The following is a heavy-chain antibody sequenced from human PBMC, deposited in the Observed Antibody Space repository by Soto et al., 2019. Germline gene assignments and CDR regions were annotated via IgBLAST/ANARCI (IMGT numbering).Heavy chain of an antibody. Sequence: QVQLVESGGGVVQPGRSLRLSCAASGFTFSTYSMHWVRQAPGKGLEWVAVLSYDVRNKFYADSVKGRFNISRDNAKNTRYLQMNSLRTEDTAVYYCAREYVTGYYNVLGYWGQGTLVTVSS. CDR3: AREYVTGYYNVLGY. CDR1: GFTFSTYS. V-gene: IGHV3-30*04. J-gene: IGHJ4*02. CDR2: LSYDVRNK. D-gene: IGHD3-9*01.